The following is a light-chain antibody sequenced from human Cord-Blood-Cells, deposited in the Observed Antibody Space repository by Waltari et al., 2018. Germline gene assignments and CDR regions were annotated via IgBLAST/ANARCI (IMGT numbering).Light chain of an antibody. CDR3: QQYGSF. J-gene: IGKJ5*01. V-gene: IGKV3-20*01. Sequence: EIVLTQSPGTLSLSPGERATLSCRASQSVSSSYLAWYQQKHGQAPRLLIYGASIRATCIPDRFSGSGSVTDFTLTLSGLEPEDFAVYYCQQYGSFFGQGTRLEIK. CDR2: GAS. CDR1: QSVSSSY.